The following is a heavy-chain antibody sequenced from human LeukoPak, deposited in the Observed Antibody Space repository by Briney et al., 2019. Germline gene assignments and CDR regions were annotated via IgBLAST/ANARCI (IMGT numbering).Heavy chain of an antibody. D-gene: IGHD3-10*01. V-gene: IGHV3-30*04. CDR2: ISYDGSNK. J-gene: IGHJ4*02. Sequence: GGSLRLSCAASGFTFSSYAMHWVRQAPGKGLEWVAVISYDGSNKYYADSVKGRFTISRDNSKNTLYLQMNSLRAEDTAVYHCAREGYGSGSYYSTFDYWGQGTLVTVSS. CDR1: GFTFSSYA. CDR3: AREGYGSGSYYSTFDY.